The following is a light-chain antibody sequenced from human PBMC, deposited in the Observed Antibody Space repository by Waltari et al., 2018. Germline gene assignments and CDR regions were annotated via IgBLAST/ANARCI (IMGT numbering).Light chain of an antibody. CDR2: DTS. V-gene: IGKV3-20*01. CDR1: QSVSRY. Sequence: EIVLTQSPGTLSLSPGERATFSCRASQSVSRYLAWYQQKPGQAPRLLIYDTSIRATGVPDRFGGSGSGTDFSLTISRLEPEDFAVYYCQKYGTLPATFGQGTKVQMK. J-gene: IGKJ1*01. CDR3: QKYGTLPAT.